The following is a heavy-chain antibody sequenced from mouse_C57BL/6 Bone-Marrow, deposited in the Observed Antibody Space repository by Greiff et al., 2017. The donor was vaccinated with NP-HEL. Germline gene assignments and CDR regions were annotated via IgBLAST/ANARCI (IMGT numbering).Heavy chain of an antibody. V-gene: IGHV1-69*01. CDR3: ASGYYSSPLAY. CDR1: GYTFTSYW. D-gene: IGHD1-1*01. J-gene: IGHJ3*01. CDR2: IDPSDSYT. Sequence: QVQLQQPGAELVMPGASVKLSCKASGYTFTSYWMHWVKQRPGQGLEWIGEIDPSDSYTNYNQKFKGKSTLTVDKSSSTAYMQLSSLTSEDSAVYYCASGYYSSPLAYWGQGTLVTVSA.